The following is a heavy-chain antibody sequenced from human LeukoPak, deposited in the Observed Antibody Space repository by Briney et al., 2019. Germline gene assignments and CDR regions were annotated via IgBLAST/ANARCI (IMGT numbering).Heavy chain of an antibody. CDR2: INPSGGRT. J-gene: IGHJ4*02. CDR3: ARDSRPSYDRSGYYYPGDY. V-gene: IGHV1-46*01. D-gene: IGHD3-22*01. Sequence: SVKVSCKASGYTFTSYYMHWVRQAPGQGLEWMAIINPSGGRTSYAQKFQGRVTMTRDTSTSKDYMKLSSLRSEDTAVYYCARDSRPSYDRSGYYYPGDYWGQGTLVTVSS. CDR1: GYTFTSYY.